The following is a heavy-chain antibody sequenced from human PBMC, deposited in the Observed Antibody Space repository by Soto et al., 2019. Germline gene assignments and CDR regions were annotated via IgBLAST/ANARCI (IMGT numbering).Heavy chain of an antibody. CDR3: ARCRDGYPSD. J-gene: IGHJ4*02. Sequence: PGESLTISVTCSGYSFTRYWIGWVRQMPGKGLEWTGIIYPGDSDTRYSPSFQGQVTISADKSISTAYLQWSSLKASDTAMYYCARCRDGYPSDWGQGTLVTVSS. CDR1: GYSFTRYW. D-gene: IGHD5-12*01. V-gene: IGHV5-51*01. CDR2: IYPGDSDT.